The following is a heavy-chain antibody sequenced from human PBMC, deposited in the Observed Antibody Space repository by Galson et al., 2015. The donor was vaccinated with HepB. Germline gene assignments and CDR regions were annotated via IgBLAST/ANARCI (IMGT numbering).Heavy chain of an antibody. CDR1: GGSLSNYA. Sequence: SVKVSCKASGGSLSNYAISWVRQAPGQGLEWMGRIIPFNDTTTYAQKFLGRVTITADESSNTAYMELSGLGSEDRAVYYCARDAKCTKKRCYRDSSDIWGQGTEVTVSS. D-gene: IGHD3-16*02. CDR2: IIPFNDTT. CDR3: ARDAKCTKKRCYRDSSDI. V-gene: IGHV1-69*11. J-gene: IGHJ3*02.